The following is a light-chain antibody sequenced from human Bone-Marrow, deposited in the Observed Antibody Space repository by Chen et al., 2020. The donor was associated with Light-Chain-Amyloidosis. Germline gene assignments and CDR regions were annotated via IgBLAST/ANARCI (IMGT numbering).Light chain of an antibody. V-gene: IGLV2-14*03. Sequence: QSALTQPASVSASPGQSITIYCTGSSSDVGGYDYVSWYQQHPGKAPKLLIYDFRIRPSGVSIRFSGSKSGTTASLAISGLLTEDEAAYCCSSYTSSSAPVVFGGGTKLTVL. CDR1: SSDVGGYDY. CDR2: DFR. J-gene: IGLJ2*01. CDR3: SSYTSSSAPVV.